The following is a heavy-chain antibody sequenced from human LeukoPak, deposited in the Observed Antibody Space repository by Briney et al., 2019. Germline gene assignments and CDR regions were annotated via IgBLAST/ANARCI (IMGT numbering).Heavy chain of an antibody. CDR3: ARDADDGMDV. J-gene: IGHJ6*02. D-gene: IGHD5-24*01. CDR1: GGSISSGVYY. Sequence: SETLSLTCTVSGGSISSGVYYWSWIRQPPGKGLEWIGYIYYSGSTYYNPSLKSRVTISVDTSKNQFSLKLSSVTAADTAVYYCARDADDGMDVWGQGTTVTVSS. CDR2: IYYSGST. V-gene: IGHV4-30-4*01.